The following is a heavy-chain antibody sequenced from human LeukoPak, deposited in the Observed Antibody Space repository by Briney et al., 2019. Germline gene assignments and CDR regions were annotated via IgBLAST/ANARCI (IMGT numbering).Heavy chain of an antibody. D-gene: IGHD2-21*02. Sequence: PSETLSLTCTVSGGSISSSSYYWGWIRQPAGKGLEWIGRIYTSGSTNYNPSLKSRVTMSVDTSKNQFSLKLSSVTAADTAVYYCARDKYCGGDCYPNYYYYMDVWGKGTTVTISS. V-gene: IGHV4-61*02. CDR3: ARDKYCGGDCYPNYYYYMDV. J-gene: IGHJ6*03. CDR1: GGSISSSSYY. CDR2: IYTSGST.